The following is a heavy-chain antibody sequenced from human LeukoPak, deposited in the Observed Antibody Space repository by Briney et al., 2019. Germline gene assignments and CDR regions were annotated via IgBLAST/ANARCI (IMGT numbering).Heavy chain of an antibody. V-gene: IGHV3-23*01. CDR3: AKVSGGEVGATYGDAFDI. CDR2: ISGSGGST. D-gene: IGHD1-26*01. J-gene: IGHJ3*02. Sequence: GGSLRLSCAASGFTFSSYAMSWVRQVPGKGLEWVSAISGSGGSTYYADSVEGRFTISRDNSKNTLYLQMNSLRAVDTAVYYCAKVSGGEVGATYGDAFDIWGQGTMVTVSS. CDR1: GFTFSSYA.